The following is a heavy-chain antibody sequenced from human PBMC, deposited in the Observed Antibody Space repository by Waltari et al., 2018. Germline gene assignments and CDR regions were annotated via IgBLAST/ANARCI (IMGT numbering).Heavy chain of an antibody. CDR3: AKEIAVAGNDY. V-gene: IGHV3-23*03. D-gene: IGHD6-19*01. Sequence: EVQLLESGGGLVQPGGSLSLSCAASGFTFSSYAMSWVRQAPGKGLEWVAGIYSGGSTYYADSVKGRFTISRDNSKNTLYLQMNILRAEDTAVYYCAKEIAVAGNDYWGQGTLVTVSS. J-gene: IGHJ4*02. CDR2: IYSGGST. CDR1: GFTFSSYA.